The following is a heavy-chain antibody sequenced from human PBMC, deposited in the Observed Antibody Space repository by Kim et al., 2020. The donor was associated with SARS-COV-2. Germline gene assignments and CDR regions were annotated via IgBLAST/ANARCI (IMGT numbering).Heavy chain of an antibody. CDR1: GDSIRTHY. CDR2: VFYTGNT. D-gene: IGHD5-12*01. Sequence: SETLSLTCSVSGDSIRTHYWTWIRQPPGKGLEWIGYVFYTGNTNYNPSLRGRVSISTDTSKNLVSLRLTSVTAADTAIYYCARSRFGGFLGNWLDPWGQGTLVTVSS. CDR3: ARSRFGGFLGNWLDP. V-gene: IGHV4-59*11. J-gene: IGHJ5*02.